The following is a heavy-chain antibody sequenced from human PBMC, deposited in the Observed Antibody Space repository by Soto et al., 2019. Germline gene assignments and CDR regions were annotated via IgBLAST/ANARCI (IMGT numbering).Heavy chain of an antibody. J-gene: IGHJ6*02. V-gene: IGHV3-33*01. CDR3: ASEYCSGGRCYYYGMDV. CDR2: IWYDGSNK. CDR1: GFTFSSYG. D-gene: IGHD2-15*01. Sequence: QVQLVESGGGVVQPGRSLRLSCAASGFTFSSYGMHWVRRAPGKGLEWVAVIWYDGSNKYYADSVKGRFTISRDNSKNTLYLQMNSLRAEDTAVYYCASEYCSGGRCYYYGMDVWGQGTTVTVSS.